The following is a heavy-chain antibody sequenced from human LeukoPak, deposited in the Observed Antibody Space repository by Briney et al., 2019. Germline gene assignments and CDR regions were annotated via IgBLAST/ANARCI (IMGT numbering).Heavy chain of an antibody. CDR2: IWYDGSNK. CDR1: GFTFSSYG. D-gene: IGHD7-27*01. CDR3: AREGQDPWGPGMDV. J-gene: IGHJ6*02. Sequence: GGSLRLSCAASGFTFSSYGMHWVRQAPGKGLEWVAVIWYDGSNKYYADSVKGRFTISRDNAKNSLYLQMNSLRAEDTAVYYCAREGQDPWGPGMDVWGQGTTVTVSS. V-gene: IGHV3-33*01.